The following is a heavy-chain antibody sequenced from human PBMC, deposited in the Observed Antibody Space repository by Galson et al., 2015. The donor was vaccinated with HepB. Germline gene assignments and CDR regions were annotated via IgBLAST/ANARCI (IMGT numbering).Heavy chain of an antibody. J-gene: IGHJ2*01. CDR3: AREYYDSSPRFDL. CDR1: GFTFSSYW. Sequence: SLRLSCAASGFTFSSYWMNWVRQAPGKGLEWVANIKHDGSEKYYVDSVKGRCTISRDNAKNSLYLQMHSLRAEDTAVYYCAREYYDSSPRFDLWGRGTLVTVSS. V-gene: IGHV3-7*01. D-gene: IGHD3-3*01. CDR2: IKHDGSEK.